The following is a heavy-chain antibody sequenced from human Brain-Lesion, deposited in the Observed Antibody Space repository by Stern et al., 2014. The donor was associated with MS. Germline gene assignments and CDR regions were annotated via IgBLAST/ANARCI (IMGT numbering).Heavy chain of an antibody. Sequence: QVQLQQSGPGLVKPSETLSLTCTVAGGSVSSTSYAWAWIRQPPGKGLEWIGTIYYSGNTYYSPSPKSRLTISLDPSKKHFSLQLSPVTAADTAVYYCAGEEDIRYCSGGSCTGNWFDPWGQGTLVTVSS. CDR2: IYYSGNT. CDR1: GGSVSSTSYA. J-gene: IGHJ5*02. CDR3: AGEEDIRYCSGGSCTGNWFDP. V-gene: IGHV4-39*02. D-gene: IGHD2-15*01.